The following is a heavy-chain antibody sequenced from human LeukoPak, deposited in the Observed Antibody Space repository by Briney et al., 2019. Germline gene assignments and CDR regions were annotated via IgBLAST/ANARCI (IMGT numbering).Heavy chain of an antibody. CDR3: ARGPHSSRWFQSAFDI. Sequence: GGSLRLSCSASGFIFSSYNMNWVRQAPGKGLEWVASITNGSSKIYYADSLKGRFTISRDNAKSSLYLQMISLRDEDTAVYYCARGPHSSRWFQSAFDIWGQGTMVTVSS. J-gene: IGHJ3*02. CDR2: ITNGSSKI. CDR1: GFIFSSYN. D-gene: IGHD6-13*01. V-gene: IGHV3-21*01.